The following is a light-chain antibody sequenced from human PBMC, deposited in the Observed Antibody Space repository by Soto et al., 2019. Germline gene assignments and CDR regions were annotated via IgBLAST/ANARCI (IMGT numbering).Light chain of an antibody. CDR3: QQYNSYPRT. Sequence: DIGMTQSPSTLSASAGDRVTITCRASQSIATCFAWFQQKPGKAPKLLIYGASRMETGIPARFSGSGSGTEFTLTISSLQSEDFAAYYCQQYNSYPRTFGQGTKVEIK. CDR1: QSIATC. J-gene: IGKJ1*01. V-gene: IGKV1-5*03. CDR2: GAS.